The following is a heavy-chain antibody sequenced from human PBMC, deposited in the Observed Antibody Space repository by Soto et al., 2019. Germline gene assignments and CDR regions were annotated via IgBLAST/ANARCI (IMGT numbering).Heavy chain of an antibody. CDR1: GFTFSDYY. D-gene: IGHD3-10*01. CDR3: AKDGRQWVGELFHH. V-gene: IGHV3-11*01. Sequence: QVQLVESGGGLVKPGGSLRLSCAASGFTFSDYYMSWIRQAPGKGLEWVSYISSSGSTIYYADSVKGRFNISRDKAKNTLNQQMNNLRADETAVYYCAKDGRQWVGELFHHWGQGTLVTVSS. CDR2: ISSSGSTI. J-gene: IGHJ1*01.